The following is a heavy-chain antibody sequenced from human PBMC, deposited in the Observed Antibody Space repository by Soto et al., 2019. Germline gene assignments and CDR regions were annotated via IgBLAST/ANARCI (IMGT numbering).Heavy chain of an antibody. CDR3: ARDPCSGGSCYTAPEYFQH. Sequence: QVQLVQSGAEVKKPGASVKVSCKASGYTFTSYGISWVRQAPGQGLEWMGWISAYNGNTNYAQKLQGRATMTTDTSTSTAYMELRSLRSDDTAVYYCARDPCSGGSCYTAPEYFQHWGQGTLVTVSS. CDR2: ISAYNGNT. J-gene: IGHJ1*01. CDR1: GYTFTSYG. D-gene: IGHD2-15*01. V-gene: IGHV1-18*01.